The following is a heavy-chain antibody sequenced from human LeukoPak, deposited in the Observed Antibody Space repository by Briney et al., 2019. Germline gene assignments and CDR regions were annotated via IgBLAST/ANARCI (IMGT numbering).Heavy chain of an antibody. J-gene: IGHJ4*02. Sequence: ASVKVSCKASGYTFTGFYMHWVRQAPGQGLEWMGWINPNSGGTNYAQKFQGRVTMTRDTSINTAYMELSSLRSDDTAVYYCAREEVSVINDTCCSGLGYWGQGTLVTVSS. V-gene: IGHV1-2*02. CDR1: GYTFTGFY. CDR3: AREEVSVINDTCCSGLGY. CDR2: INPNSGGT. D-gene: IGHD3-10*01.